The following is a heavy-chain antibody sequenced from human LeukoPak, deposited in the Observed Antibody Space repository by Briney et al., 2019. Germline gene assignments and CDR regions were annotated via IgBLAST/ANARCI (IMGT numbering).Heavy chain of an antibody. D-gene: IGHD3-10*01. CDR2: IIPIFGTA. J-gene: IGHJ4*02. Sequence: SVKVSCKASGYTFTSYGISWVRQAPGQGLEWMGGIIPIFGTANYAQKFQGRVTITADESTSTAYMELSSLRSEDTAVYYCARDGGSGKPMDYWGQGTLVTVSS. CDR1: GYTFTSYG. V-gene: IGHV1-69*13. CDR3: ARDGGSGKPMDY.